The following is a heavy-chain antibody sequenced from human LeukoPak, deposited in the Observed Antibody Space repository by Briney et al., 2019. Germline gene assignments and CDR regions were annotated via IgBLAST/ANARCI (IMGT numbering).Heavy chain of an antibody. Sequence: GGSLRLSCAASGFTFSSYSMNWVRQAPGKGLEWVSSISSSSSYIDYADSVKGRLTISRDNAKNSLYLQMNRLRAEDTAVYYCAELGITMIGGVWGKGTTVTISS. CDR1: GFTFSSYS. CDR3: AELGITMIGGV. CDR2: ISSSSSYI. V-gene: IGHV3-21*01. J-gene: IGHJ6*04. D-gene: IGHD3-10*02.